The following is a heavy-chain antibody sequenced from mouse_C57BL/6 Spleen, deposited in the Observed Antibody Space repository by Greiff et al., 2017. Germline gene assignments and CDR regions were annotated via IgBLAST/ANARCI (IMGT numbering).Heavy chain of an antibody. V-gene: IGHV1-64*01. Sequence: QVQLQQPGAELVKPGASVKLSCKASGYTFTSYWMHWVKQRPGQGLEWIGMIHPNSGSPNYNEKFKSKATLTVDKSSSTAYLQLSSLTSEDSAVYDSAKWGTTVVAPFDDWGQGTTLTVSS. J-gene: IGHJ2*01. D-gene: IGHD1-1*01. CDR3: AKWGTTVVAPFDD. CDR1: GYTFTSYW. CDR2: IHPNSGSP.